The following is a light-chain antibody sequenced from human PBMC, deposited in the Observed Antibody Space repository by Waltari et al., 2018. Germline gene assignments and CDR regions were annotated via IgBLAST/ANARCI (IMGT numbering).Light chain of an antibody. Sequence: SVLTQPPPVSVDPGKTARLTCGGDDTGSTSVNWYQQKPGQAPVLVMFYDSDRPSEVPERFSGSNSGNTATLTISWVEAGDEADYHCQVWDDVTDSGVFGGGTKLTVL. CDR3: QVWDDVTDSGV. CDR1: DTGSTS. V-gene: IGLV3-21*04. CDR2: YDS. J-gene: IGLJ3*02.